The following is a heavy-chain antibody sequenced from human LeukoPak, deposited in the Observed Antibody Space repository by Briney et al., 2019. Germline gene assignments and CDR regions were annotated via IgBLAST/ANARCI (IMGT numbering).Heavy chain of an antibody. V-gene: IGHV5-51*01. D-gene: IGHD6-13*01. CDR2: IYPGDSDT. CDR3: ARRIAATGRGYFDY. CDR1: GYSGTNYW. Sequence: KVSCEESGYSGTNYWIRWVRQMQGKGLEWMGIIYPGDSDTRYSPSFQGQVTISADKSISTAYLQWSSLKASDTAMYYCARRIAATGRGYFDYWGQGTLVTVSS. J-gene: IGHJ4*02.